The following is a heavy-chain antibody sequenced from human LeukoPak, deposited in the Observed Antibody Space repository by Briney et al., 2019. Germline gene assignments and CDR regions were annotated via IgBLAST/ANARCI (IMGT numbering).Heavy chain of an antibody. CDR3: ATFGVIVRNDHFDY. Sequence: PGGSLRLSCVGSGFIFRSYAVTWVRQAPGKGLEWVSSITANGDATYYADSVKGRFAISRDNSKNTLYLQMSSLRVEDTAVYYCATFGVIVRNDHFDYWGQGALVAVSS. CDR1: GFIFRSYA. CDR2: ITANGDAT. J-gene: IGHJ4*02. D-gene: IGHD3-3*01. V-gene: IGHV3-23*01.